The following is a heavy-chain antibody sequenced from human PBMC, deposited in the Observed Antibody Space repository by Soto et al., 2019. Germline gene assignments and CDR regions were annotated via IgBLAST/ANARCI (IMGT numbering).Heavy chain of an antibody. J-gene: IGHJ6*02. CDR1: GFSISGFY. V-gene: IGHV1-2*02. D-gene: IGHD2-15*01. CDR2: IKPNTDDT. CDR3: ARSPYSLEADGHHYYYRMDL. Sequence: ASVKVSCKPSGFSISGFYLHWVRQAPGQGLEWMGWIKPNTDDTGYAQKFQGRVTLTWDTSSSAGYLDLSRLRSDDTAVYYCARSPYSLEADGHHYYYRMDLWGLGTTVTVSS.